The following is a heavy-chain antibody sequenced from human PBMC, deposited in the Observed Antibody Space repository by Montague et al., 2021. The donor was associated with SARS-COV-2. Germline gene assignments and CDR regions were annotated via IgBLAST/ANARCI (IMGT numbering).Heavy chain of an antibody. D-gene: IGHD2-2*01. CDR2: ISTRSTYT. CDR3: APAVPVADDS. CDR1: GFTFSDCY. J-gene: IGHJ5*02. V-gene: IGHV3-11*06. Sequence: SLRLSCAASGFTFSDCYMTWIRQAPGKGLEWLSYISTRSTYTNYADSVKGRFTISRDDAKNSLYLQMNSLRAEDTAVYYCAPAVPVADDSWGQGTLVTVSS.